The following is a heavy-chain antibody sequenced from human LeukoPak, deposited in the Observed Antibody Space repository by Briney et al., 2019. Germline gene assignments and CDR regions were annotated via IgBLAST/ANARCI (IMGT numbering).Heavy chain of an antibody. J-gene: IGHJ4*02. CDR3: ARGGDDFWSGYYLDY. Sequence: GESLRLSCAASGFTFSSYAMHWVRQAPGKGLEWVANIKQDGSEKYYVDSVKGRFTISRDNAKNSLYLQMNSLRAEDTAVYYCARGGDDFWSGYYLDYWGQGTLVTVSS. V-gene: IGHV3-7*01. D-gene: IGHD3-3*01. CDR1: GFTFSSYA. CDR2: IKQDGSEK.